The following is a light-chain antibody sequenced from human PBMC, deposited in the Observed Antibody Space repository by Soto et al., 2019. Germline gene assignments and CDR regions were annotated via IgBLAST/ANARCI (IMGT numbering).Light chain of an antibody. Sequence: EILMTQSPATLSVSPGERATLFCRASQSVSSNLAWYQQKPGQAPRLLIYGASTRATGIPARFSGSGSGTEFTLTISSLQSEDFAVYYCQQYNNWPPLTFGPGTKVDIK. V-gene: IGKV3-15*01. CDR3: QQYNNWPPLT. CDR1: QSVSSN. CDR2: GAS. J-gene: IGKJ3*01.